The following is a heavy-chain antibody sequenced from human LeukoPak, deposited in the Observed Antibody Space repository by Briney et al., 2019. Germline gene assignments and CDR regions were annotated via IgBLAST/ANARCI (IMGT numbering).Heavy chain of an antibody. Sequence: GGSLRLSCAASGFTFSDYWMSWVRQTPGKGLEWVSYISSSGTTMEYADSVKGRFTISRDNAKDSLYLQMNSLGAEDTAVYYCAKGHTYGMIWGQGTLVTVSS. D-gene: IGHD5-18*01. V-gene: IGHV3-11*01. CDR1: GFTFSDYW. CDR2: ISSSGTTM. J-gene: IGHJ4*02. CDR3: AKGHTYGMI.